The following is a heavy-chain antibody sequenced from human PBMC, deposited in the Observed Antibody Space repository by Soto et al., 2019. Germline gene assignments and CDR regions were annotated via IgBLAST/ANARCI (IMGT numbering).Heavy chain of an antibody. CDR2: IYYSGST. J-gene: IGHJ6*02. D-gene: IGHD1-1*01. CDR3: ARCKLERPLIYYYYGMDV. CDR1: GGSISSGGYY. Sequence: SETLSLTCTVSGGSISSGGYYWSWIRQHPGKGLEWIGYIYYSGSTYYNPSLKSRVTISVDTSKNQFSLKLSSVTAADTAVYYCARCKLERPLIYYYYGMDVCGQGTTVTVSS. V-gene: IGHV4-31*03.